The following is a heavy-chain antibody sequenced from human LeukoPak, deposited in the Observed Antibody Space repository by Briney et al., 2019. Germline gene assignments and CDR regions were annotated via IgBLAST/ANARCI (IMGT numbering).Heavy chain of an antibody. CDR1: GFTFSSYG. D-gene: IGHD3-10*01. V-gene: IGHV3-30*03. Sequence: GGSLRLSCAASGFTFSSYGMHWVRQAPGKGLEWVAVISYDGSNKYYADSVKGRFTISRDNSKNTLYLQMNSLRAEDTAVYYCARESWELEYYGSGRKLHYGMDVWGQGTTVTVSS. CDR3: ARESWELEYYGSGRKLHYGMDV. J-gene: IGHJ6*02. CDR2: ISYDGSNK.